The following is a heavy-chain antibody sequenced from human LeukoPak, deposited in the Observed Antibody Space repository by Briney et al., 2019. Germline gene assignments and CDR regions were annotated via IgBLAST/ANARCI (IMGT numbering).Heavy chain of an antibody. J-gene: IGHJ4*02. Sequence: GGSLRLSCAASGFAFSSYGMHWVRQAPGKGLEWVAFIRYDGSNKYYADSVKGRFTISRDNSKNTLYLQMNSLRAEDTAVYYCAKEHCSGGSCYFHYFDYWGQGTLVTVSS. V-gene: IGHV3-30*02. CDR1: GFAFSSYG. D-gene: IGHD2-15*01. CDR3: AKEHCSGGSCYFHYFDY. CDR2: IRYDGSNK.